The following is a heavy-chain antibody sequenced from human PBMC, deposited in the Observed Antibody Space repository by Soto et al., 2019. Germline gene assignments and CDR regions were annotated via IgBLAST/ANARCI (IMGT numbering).Heavy chain of an antibody. CDR3: ARENWFDP. V-gene: IGHV1-46*01. J-gene: IGHJ5*02. Sequence: QVQLVQSGAEVKKPGASVKVSCKASGYRFTSYYIHWVRQAPGQGLEWMGVINPSGGSTTYAQEFHDRVTMTRDTSPSTVYVELRGLISEDTAVYYCARENWFDPWGQGTLVTVSS. CDR2: INPSGGST. CDR1: GYRFTSYY.